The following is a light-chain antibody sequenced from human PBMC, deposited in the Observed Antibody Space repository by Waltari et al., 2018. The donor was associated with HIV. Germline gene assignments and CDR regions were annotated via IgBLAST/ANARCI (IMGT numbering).Light chain of an antibody. Sequence: SFELAQPLSVSVALGQTARITCGGNNIGTTSVHWYQQKPGQAPLLVIYMNVNRPSGIPERFSGSSSGNTATLTISRAQAGDEADYFCQVWDMTTFVFGSGTRVTVL. J-gene: IGLJ1*01. CDR3: QVWDMTTFV. CDR1: NIGTTS. V-gene: IGLV3-9*01. CDR2: MNV.